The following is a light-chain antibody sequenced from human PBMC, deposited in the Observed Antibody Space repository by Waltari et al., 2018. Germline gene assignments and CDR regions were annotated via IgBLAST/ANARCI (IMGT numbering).Light chain of an antibody. Sequence: IVMTKSTDSLPVSLGVVATINCKSRQSLLYSSNNKNYLPWYQQKPGQPPKLLIYWASTRESGVPDRFSGSGSGTDFTLTISTLQAEDVAVYYCQQHYGVLWTFGQGTKVEI. CDR2: WAS. V-gene: IGKV4-1*01. CDR1: QSLLYSSNNKNY. J-gene: IGKJ1*01. CDR3: QQHYGVLWT.